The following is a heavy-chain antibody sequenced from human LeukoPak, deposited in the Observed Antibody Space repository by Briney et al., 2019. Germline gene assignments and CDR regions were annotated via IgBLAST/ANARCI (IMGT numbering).Heavy chain of an antibody. Sequence: SETLSLTCTVSGGSISSYYWSWIRQPAGKGLEWIGRIYTSGSTNYNPSLKSRVTMSVDTSKNQFSLKLSSVTAADTAVYYCAGELRYFDSYGMDVWGQGTTVTVSS. CDR1: GGSISSYY. D-gene: IGHD3-9*01. CDR3: AGELRYFDSYGMDV. J-gene: IGHJ6*02. CDR2: IYTSGST. V-gene: IGHV4-4*07.